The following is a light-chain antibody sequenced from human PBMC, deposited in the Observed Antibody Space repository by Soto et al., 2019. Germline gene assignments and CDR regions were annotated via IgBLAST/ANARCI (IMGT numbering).Light chain of an antibody. J-gene: IGKJ1*01. Sequence: EIVLTQSPGTLSSSPGERATLSCRASQSIDKRYFAWYQHKPGQAPRLLIYATSSRATGIPDRFGGSGSGTDFTLTINRLEPEDFAVYYCQQYFASSWTFGQATKVDIK. CDR2: ATS. CDR1: QSIDKRY. V-gene: IGKV3-20*01. CDR3: QQYFASSWT.